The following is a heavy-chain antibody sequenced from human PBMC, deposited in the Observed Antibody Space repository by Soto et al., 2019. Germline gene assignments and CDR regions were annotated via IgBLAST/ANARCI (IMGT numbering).Heavy chain of an antibody. V-gene: IGHV1-24*01. J-gene: IGHJ4*02. CDR2: FDPEDGET. CDR1: GYTLTELS. Sequence: ASVKVSFKVSGYTLTELSMHWVRQAPGKGLEWMGGFDPEDGETIYAQKFQGRVTMTEDTSTDTAYMELSSLRSEDTAVYYCATHTRIWFGELPFDYWGQGTLVTVSS. CDR3: ATHTRIWFGELPFDY. D-gene: IGHD3-10*01.